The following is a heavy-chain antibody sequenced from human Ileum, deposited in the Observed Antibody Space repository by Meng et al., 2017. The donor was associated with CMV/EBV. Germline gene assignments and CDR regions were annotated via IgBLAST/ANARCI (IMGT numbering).Heavy chain of an antibody. CDR3: ARNYDFWNGRKIDY. V-gene: IGHV3-7*01. D-gene: IGHD3-3*01. CDR1: GFTFSSYW. CDR2: IKQDGSEK. Sequence: GESLKISCASSGFTFSSYWMSWVRQAPGKGLEWVANIKQDGSEKYYVDSVKGGFTISRDNAKNSLYLQMNSLRAEDTAVYYCARNYDFWNGRKIDYWGQGTRVTVSS. J-gene: IGHJ4*02.